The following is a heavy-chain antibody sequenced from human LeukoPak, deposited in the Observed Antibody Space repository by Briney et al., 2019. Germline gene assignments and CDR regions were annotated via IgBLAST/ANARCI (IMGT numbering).Heavy chain of an antibody. CDR1: GYTFSGYY. D-gene: IGHD5-18*01. Sequence: ASVKVSCKASGYTFSGYYMYWVRQAPGQGLEWMGWINPHSGGTNYAQKFQGRVTMTRDTSISTAYMELSRLRSDDTAVYFCARVVAGTATVKVEWFDPWGQGTLVTVSS. CDR3: ARVVAGTATVKVEWFDP. CDR2: INPHSGGT. J-gene: IGHJ5*02. V-gene: IGHV1-2*02.